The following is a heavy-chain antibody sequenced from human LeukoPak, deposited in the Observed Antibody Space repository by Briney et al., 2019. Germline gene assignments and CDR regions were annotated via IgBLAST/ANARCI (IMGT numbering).Heavy chain of an antibody. CDR1: GGTFSSYA. V-gene: IGHV1-69*01. D-gene: IGHD1-1*01. CDR2: IIPIFGTA. J-gene: IGHJ4*02. CDR3: AREDRWNDEFDY. Sequence: SVKVSCKASGGTFSSYAISWVRQAPGQGLEWMGGIIPIFGTANYAQKFQGRVTITADESTSTAYMELSSLRSEDTAVYYRAREDRWNDEFDYWGQGTLVTVSS.